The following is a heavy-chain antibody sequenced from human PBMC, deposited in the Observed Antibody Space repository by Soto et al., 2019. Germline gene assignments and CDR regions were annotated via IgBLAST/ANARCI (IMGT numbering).Heavy chain of an antibody. V-gene: IGHV4-59*01. J-gene: IGHJ4*02. CDR3: ARTYYDLLTGFYVDY. CDR2: IYYSGST. Sequence: SETLSLTCTVSGASISRYYWTWIRQPPGKGLEWIGYIYYSGSTTYNPSLKSRVTMAVDTSGTQFSLKLFSMTAADTAMYFCARTYYDLLTGFYVDYWGQGTLVTVSS. CDR1: GASISRYY. D-gene: IGHD3-9*01.